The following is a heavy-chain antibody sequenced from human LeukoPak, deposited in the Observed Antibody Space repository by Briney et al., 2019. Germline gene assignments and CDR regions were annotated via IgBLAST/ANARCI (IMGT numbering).Heavy chain of an antibody. CDR1: GYTFTSYG. Sequence: ASVKVSCKATGYTFTSYGISWVRQAPGQGLEWMGWISAYNGNTNYAQKLQGRVTMTTDTSTSTAYMELRSLRSDDTAVYYRARGRYYDSSGYYGGGYYFDYWGQGTLVTVSS. J-gene: IGHJ4*02. D-gene: IGHD3-22*01. V-gene: IGHV1-18*01. CDR3: ARGRYYDSSGYYGGGYYFDY. CDR2: ISAYNGNT.